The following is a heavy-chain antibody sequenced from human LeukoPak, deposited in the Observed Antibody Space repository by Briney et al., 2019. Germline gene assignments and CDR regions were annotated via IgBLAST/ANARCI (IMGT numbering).Heavy chain of an antibody. CDR2: INPNSGGT. Sequence: ASVKVSCKASGYTFTSYGISWVRQAPGQGLEWMGWINPNSGGTNYAQKFQGRVTMTRDTSISTAYMELSRLRSDDTAVYYCARVGSGYYYYYYGMDVWGQGITVTVSS. J-gene: IGHJ6*02. V-gene: IGHV1-2*02. D-gene: IGHD3-22*01. CDR1: GYTFTSYG. CDR3: ARVGSGYYYYYYGMDV.